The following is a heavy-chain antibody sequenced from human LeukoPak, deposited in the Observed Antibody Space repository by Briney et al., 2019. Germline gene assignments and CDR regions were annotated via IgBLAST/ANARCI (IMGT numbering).Heavy chain of an antibody. CDR1: GGTFTSYA. J-gene: IGHJ5*02. V-gene: IGHV1-69*13. CDR3: ARGRYCSSTSCYIWFDP. D-gene: IGHD2-2*02. CDR2: IIPIFGTA. Sequence: SVNVSCEASGGTFTSYAISWVRQAPGQRLEWMGGIIPIFGTANYAQKFQGRVTITADESTSTAYMELSSLRSEDTAVYYCARGRYCSSTSCYIWFDPWGQGTLVTVSS.